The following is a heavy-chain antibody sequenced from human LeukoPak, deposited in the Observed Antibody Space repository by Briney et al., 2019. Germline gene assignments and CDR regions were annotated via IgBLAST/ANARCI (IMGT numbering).Heavy chain of an antibody. Sequence: SQTLSLTCAVSGGSISSGGYSWSWIRQPPGKGLEWIGYIYHSGSTYYNPSLKRRVTISVDRSKNQFSLKLSSVTAADTAVYYCASAREGFGELFPFDYWGQGTLVTVSS. J-gene: IGHJ4*02. CDR3: ASAREGFGELFPFDY. D-gene: IGHD3-10*01. V-gene: IGHV4-30-2*01. CDR2: IYHSGST. CDR1: GGSISSGGYS.